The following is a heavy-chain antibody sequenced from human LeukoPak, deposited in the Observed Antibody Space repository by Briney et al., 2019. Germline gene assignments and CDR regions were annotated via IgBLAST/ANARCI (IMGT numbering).Heavy chain of an antibody. CDR3: AKDRGSYYYDSSGYHYFDY. J-gene: IGHJ4*02. Sequence: GGSLRLSCAASGFTFSSYAMSWVRQALGKGLEWVSDISGSGGTTYYADSVKGRFTISRDNSKNTLYLQMNSLRAEDTAVYYCAKDRGSYYYDSSGYHYFDYWGQGTLVTVSS. D-gene: IGHD3-22*01. V-gene: IGHV3-23*01. CDR2: ISGSGGTT. CDR1: GFTFSSYA.